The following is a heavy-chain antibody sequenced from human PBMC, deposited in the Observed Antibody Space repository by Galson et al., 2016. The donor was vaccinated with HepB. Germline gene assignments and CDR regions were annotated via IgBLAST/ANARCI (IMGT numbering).Heavy chain of an antibody. J-gene: IGHJ6*02. CDR2: ISLDTDRI. D-gene: IGHD3-3*01. Sequence: SLRLSCAVSGFSLDRYAMHWVRLVPGKGLEWVSGISLDTDRISYADSVKGRFIVSRDKARNSVYLQMNRLRTEDSALYYCGKDILPGGMDVWGHGTRVTVAS. CDR1: GFSLDRYA. CDR3: GKDILPGGMDV. V-gene: IGHV3-9*01.